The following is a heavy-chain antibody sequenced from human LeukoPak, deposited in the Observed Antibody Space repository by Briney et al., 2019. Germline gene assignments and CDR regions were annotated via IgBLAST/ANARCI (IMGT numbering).Heavy chain of an antibody. CDR1: GVSINTYY. J-gene: IGHJ4*02. Sequence: SGTLSLTCTVSGVSINTYYWSWIRQPAGKGLEWIGRIYISGSTNYNPSLKSRVIMSLDTSKNQLSLKLSSVTAADTAVYYCARGGSVVYFDYWGQGTLVTVSS. CDR2: IYISGST. V-gene: IGHV4-4*07. D-gene: IGHD2-15*01. CDR3: ARGGSVVYFDY.